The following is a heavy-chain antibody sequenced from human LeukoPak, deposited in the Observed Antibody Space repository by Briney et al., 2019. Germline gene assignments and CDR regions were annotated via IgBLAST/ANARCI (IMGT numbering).Heavy chain of an antibody. Sequence: GGSLRLSCAASGFTVSSNYMSWVRQAPGKGLEWVSVIYSGGNTYYADSVKGRFTISRDNSKNTLFLQMNSLRAEDTAVYYCVRPYSSSWSIDCWGQGTLVTVSS. CDR3: VRPYSSSWSIDC. V-gene: IGHV3-53*01. CDR2: IYSGGNT. CDR1: GFTVSSNY. J-gene: IGHJ4*02. D-gene: IGHD6-13*01.